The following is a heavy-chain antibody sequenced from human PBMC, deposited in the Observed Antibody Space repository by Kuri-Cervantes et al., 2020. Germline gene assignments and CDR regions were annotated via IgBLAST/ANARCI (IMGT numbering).Heavy chain of an antibody. V-gene: IGHV3-13*01. J-gene: IGHJ4*02. CDR1: GFTFSSYD. CDR2: IGTAGDT. Sequence: GGSLRLSCAASGFTFSSYDMHWVRQATGKGLEWVSAIGTAGDTYYPGSVKGRFTISRDNAKNILYLQMNSLRADDTAVYYCAIDHYCSGGSCRPDHWGQGTLVTVSS. CDR3: AIDHYCSGGSCRPDH. D-gene: IGHD2-15*01.